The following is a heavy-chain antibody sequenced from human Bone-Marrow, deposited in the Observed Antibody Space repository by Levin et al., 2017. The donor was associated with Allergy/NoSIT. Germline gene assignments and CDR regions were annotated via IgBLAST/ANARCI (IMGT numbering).Heavy chain of an antibody. Sequence: SETLSLTCAVYGGSFSGYYWSWIRQPPGKGLEWIGEINHSGSTNYNPSLKSRVTISVDTSKNQFSLKLSSVTAAATAVYYCTEDPRPDGRVTFDYRGQGTLVTVSS. J-gene: IGHJ4*02. CDR2: INHSGST. D-gene: IGHD5-18*01. CDR3: TEDPRPDGRVTFDY. V-gene: IGHV4-34*01. CDR1: GGSFSGYY.